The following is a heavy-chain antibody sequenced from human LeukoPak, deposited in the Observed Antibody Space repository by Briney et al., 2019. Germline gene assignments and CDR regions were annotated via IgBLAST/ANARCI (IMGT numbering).Heavy chain of an antibody. CDR3: ASGFVVVPADAFDI. Sequence: PGRSLRLSCAASGFTFSSYAMHWVRQAPGKGLEWVAVISYDGSNKYYADSMKGRFTISRDNSKNTLYLQMNSLRAEDTAVYYCASGFVVVPADAFDIWGQGTMVTVSS. J-gene: IGHJ3*02. CDR2: ISYDGSNK. CDR1: GFTFSSYA. V-gene: IGHV3-30*04. D-gene: IGHD2-2*01.